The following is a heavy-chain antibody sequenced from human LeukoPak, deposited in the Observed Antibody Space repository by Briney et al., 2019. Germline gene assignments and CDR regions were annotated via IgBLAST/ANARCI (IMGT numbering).Heavy chain of an antibody. D-gene: IGHD6-6*01. CDR3: ARDSLYSSSSGEYDY. J-gene: IGHJ4*02. V-gene: IGHV3-21*01. CDR1: GFTFSSYS. Sequence: GGSLRLSCAASGFTFSSYSLNWIRQAPGKGLEWVSSISSSSSYIYYADSVKGRFTISRDNAKNSLYLQMNSLRAEDTAVYYCARDSLYSSSSGEYDYWGQGTLVTVSS. CDR2: ISSSSSYI.